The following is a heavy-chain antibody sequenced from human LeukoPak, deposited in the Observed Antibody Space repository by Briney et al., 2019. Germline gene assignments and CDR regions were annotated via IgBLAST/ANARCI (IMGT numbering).Heavy chain of an antibody. V-gene: IGHV4-30-2*01. CDR3: ARATWLDY. CDR2: IYHSGST. Sequence: SETLSLTCTVSGGSISSGGYYWSWIRQPPGKGLEWIGYIYHSGSTYYNPSLKSRVTISVDTSKNQFSLKLTSMTAADTAVYYCARATWLDYWGQGVLVTVSS. J-gene: IGHJ4*02. CDR1: GGSISSGGYY.